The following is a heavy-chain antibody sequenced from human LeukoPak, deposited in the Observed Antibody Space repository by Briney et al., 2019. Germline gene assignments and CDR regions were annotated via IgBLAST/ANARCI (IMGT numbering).Heavy chain of an antibody. Sequence: SETLSLTCTVSGGSISSGDYYWSWIRQPPGKGLEWIGYIYYSGSTYYNPSLKSRVTISVDTSKNQFSLKLSSVTAADTAVYYCASRVAATPKIDYWGQGTLVTVSS. CDR3: ASRVAATPKIDY. V-gene: IGHV4-30-4*01. J-gene: IGHJ4*02. D-gene: IGHD2-15*01. CDR2: IYYSGST. CDR1: GGSISSGDYY.